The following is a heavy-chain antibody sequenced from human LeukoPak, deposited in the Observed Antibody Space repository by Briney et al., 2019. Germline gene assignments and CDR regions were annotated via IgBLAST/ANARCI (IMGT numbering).Heavy chain of an antibody. V-gene: IGHV4-39*07. CDR3: ARTDFWSGYPFDY. D-gene: IGHD3-3*01. Sequence: SETLSLTCTVSGGSISSSSYYWGWIRQPPGKGLEWIGSIYYSGSTYYNPSLKSRVTISVDTSKNQFSLKLSSVTAADTAVYYCARTDFWSGYPFDYWGQGTLVTVSS. CDR1: GGSISSSSYY. CDR2: IYYSGST. J-gene: IGHJ4*02.